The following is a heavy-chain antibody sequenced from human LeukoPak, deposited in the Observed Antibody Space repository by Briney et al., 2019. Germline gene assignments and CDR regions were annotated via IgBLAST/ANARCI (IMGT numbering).Heavy chain of an antibody. J-gene: IGHJ5*02. CDR3: ATVVSDYYSTFDP. V-gene: IGHV1-18*04. D-gene: IGHD2-21*01. CDR2: ISGYNGHT. Sequence: ASVKVSCTASGYAFSDHGVNWVRQAPGQGLEWMGWISGYNGHTSYAQKFQGRVMVTTDRSTNTAYLELRSLRSENTAVYYCATVVSDYYSTFDPWGQGTLVTVSS. CDR1: GYAFSDHG.